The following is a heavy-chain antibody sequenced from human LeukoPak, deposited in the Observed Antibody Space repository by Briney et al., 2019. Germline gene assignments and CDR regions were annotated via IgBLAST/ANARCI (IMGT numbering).Heavy chain of an antibody. CDR3: AKARRRVEMATIGDYYYYMDV. Sequence: PGGFLRLSCAASGFTFSSYAMSWVRQAPGKGLEWVSAISGSGGSTYYADSVKGRFTISRDNSKNTLYLQMNSLRAEDTAVYYCAKARRRVEMATIGDYYYYMDVWGKGTTVTVAS. D-gene: IGHD5-24*01. CDR1: GFTFSSYA. J-gene: IGHJ6*03. CDR2: ISGSGGST. V-gene: IGHV3-23*01.